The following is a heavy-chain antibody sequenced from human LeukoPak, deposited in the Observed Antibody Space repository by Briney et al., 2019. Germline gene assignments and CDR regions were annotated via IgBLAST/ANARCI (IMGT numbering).Heavy chain of an antibody. D-gene: IGHD3-22*01. CDR2: IYSGGST. Sequence: GGSLRLSCAASGFTFSDAWMSWVRQAPGKGLEWVSVIYSGGSTYYADSVKGRFTISRDNSKNTLYLQMNTLRAEDTAVYYCARTHDSSGSRLDYWGQGTLVTVS. CDR1: GFTFSDAW. CDR3: ARTHDSSGSRLDY. J-gene: IGHJ4*02. V-gene: IGHV3-53*01.